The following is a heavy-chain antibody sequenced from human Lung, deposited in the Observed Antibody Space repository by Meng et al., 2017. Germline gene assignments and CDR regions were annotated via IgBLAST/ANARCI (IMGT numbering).Heavy chain of an antibody. CDR3: ARGPTTMAHDFNY. Sequence: QGQLKKVGAGLLKSSETLSLTCVVSGGSFSDYYWSWIRQPPGKGLEWIGEINHSGSTNYNPSLESRATISVDTSQNNLSLKLSSVTAADSAVYYCARGPTTMAHDFNYWGQGTLVTVSS. D-gene: IGHD4-11*01. CDR2: INHSGST. J-gene: IGHJ4*02. V-gene: IGHV4-34*01. CDR1: GGSFSDYY.